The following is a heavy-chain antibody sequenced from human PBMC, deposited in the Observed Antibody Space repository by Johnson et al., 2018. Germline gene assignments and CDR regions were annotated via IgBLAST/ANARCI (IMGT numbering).Heavy chain of an antibody. Sequence: EVQLVESGGGLVQPGGSLRLSCAASGFTFSSYAMSWVRQAPGKGLEWVSAISGSGGSTYYEDSVKGRFTISRDNSKNTLYLQMNRLRAEDTAVYYCAKDLDSSGYYYAAYFQHWGQGTLVTVSS. CDR3: AKDLDSSGYYYAAYFQH. J-gene: IGHJ1*01. CDR1: GFTFSSYA. D-gene: IGHD3-22*01. V-gene: IGHV3-23*04. CDR2: ISGSGGST.